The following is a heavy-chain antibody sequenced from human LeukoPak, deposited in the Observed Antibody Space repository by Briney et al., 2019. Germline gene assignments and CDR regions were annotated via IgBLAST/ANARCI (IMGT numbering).Heavy chain of an antibody. CDR2: IYGGGTT. D-gene: IGHD6-19*01. J-gene: IGHJ4*02. CDR1: GFTVSTYY. V-gene: IGHV3-66*01. Sequence: GGSLRLSCAASGFTVSTYYMSWVRQAPGKGLEWVSVIYGGGTTYYADSVRGRFTISRDNSKNTLYLQMNSLRAEDTALYYCASDQAKSAWYYYWGQGTLVTVSS. CDR3: ASDQAKSAWYYY.